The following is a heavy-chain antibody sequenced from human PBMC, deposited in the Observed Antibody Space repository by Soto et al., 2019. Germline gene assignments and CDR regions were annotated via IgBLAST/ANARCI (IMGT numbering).Heavy chain of an antibody. D-gene: IGHD6-25*01. Sequence: PSETLSLTWTVSGCSISSYYWSWIRQPPGKGLEWIGYIYYSGSTNYNPSLKSRVTISVDTSKNQFSLKLSSVTAADTAVYYCARPHGGSSGWDNWFDPWGQGTLVTVSS. J-gene: IGHJ5*02. V-gene: IGHV4-59*01. CDR1: GCSISSYY. CDR2: IYYSGST. CDR3: ARPHGGSSGWDNWFDP.